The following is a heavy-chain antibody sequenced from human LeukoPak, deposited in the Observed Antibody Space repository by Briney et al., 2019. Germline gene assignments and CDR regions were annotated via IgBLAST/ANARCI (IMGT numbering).Heavy chain of an antibody. D-gene: IGHD6-13*01. CDR2: INHSGST. J-gene: IGHJ4*02. CDR1: GGSFSGYY. V-gene: IGHV4-34*01. CDR3: ARGPGTWYYY. Sequence: PSETLSLTCAVYGGSFSGYYWSWIRQPPGKGLEWIGEINHSGSTNYNPPLKSRVTISMDTSKNQFSLKLSSVTAADTALYYCARGPGTWYYYWGQGTLVTVSS.